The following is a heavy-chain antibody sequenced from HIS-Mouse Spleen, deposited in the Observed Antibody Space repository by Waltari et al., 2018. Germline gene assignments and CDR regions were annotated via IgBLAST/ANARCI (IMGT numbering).Heavy chain of an antibody. Sequence: VKPGRSLRLSCAASGFTFDDYAMHWVRQAPGKGLEWVSGISWNSGSIGYADSVKGRFTISRDNAKNSLYLQMNSLRAEDTALYYCAKEGRGYSYGYDGFDYWGQGTLVTVSS. CDR2: ISWNSGSI. CDR3: AKEGRGYSYGYDGFDY. CDR1: GFTFDDYA. J-gene: IGHJ4*02. D-gene: IGHD5-18*01. V-gene: IGHV3-9*01.